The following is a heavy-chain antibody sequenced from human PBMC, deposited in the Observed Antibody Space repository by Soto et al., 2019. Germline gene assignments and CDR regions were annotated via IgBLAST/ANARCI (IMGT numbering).Heavy chain of an antibody. J-gene: IGHJ5*02. CDR2: IWYDGTKK. D-gene: IGHD2-2*03. Sequence: QVHLVESGGGVVQPGKSLRLSCAASGFTFSSSGMHWVRQTTGKGLEWVALIWYDGTKKYYGDSVKGRFTISRDESKNTVYWELNRLRVEDSAVYYCARGAVGSWILGSWGQGTLVTFSS. V-gene: IGHV3-33*01. CDR3: ARGAVGSWILGS. CDR1: GFTFSSSG.